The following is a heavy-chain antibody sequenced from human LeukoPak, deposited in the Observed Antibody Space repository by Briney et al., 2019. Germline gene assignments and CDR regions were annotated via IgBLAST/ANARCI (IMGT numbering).Heavy chain of an antibody. CDR1: GGTFSSYA. CDR3: ARDLNSSGYYYVPDYYYYGMDV. Sequence: SVKVSCEASGGTFSSYAISWVRQAPGQGLEWMGGIIPIFGTANYAQKFQGRVTITADESTSTAYMELSSLRSEDTAVYYCARDLNSSGYYYVPDYYYYGMDVWGQGTTVTVSS. V-gene: IGHV1-69*13. CDR2: IIPIFGTA. D-gene: IGHD3-22*01. J-gene: IGHJ6*02.